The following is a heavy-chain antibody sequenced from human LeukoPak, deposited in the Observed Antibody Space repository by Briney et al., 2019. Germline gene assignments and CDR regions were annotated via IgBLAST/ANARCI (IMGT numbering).Heavy chain of an antibody. V-gene: IGHV4-39*01. CDR2: GYYRGNT. J-gene: IGHJ5*02. D-gene: IGHD3-22*01. CDR3: ARLGFDSRGTNWFDP. Sequence: WIRQPPGKGLEWIGSGYYRGNTYYNPSLKSRVTISVDTSKNQFSLKVTSVTAADTAVYYCARLGFDSRGTNWFDPWGQGTLVTVSS.